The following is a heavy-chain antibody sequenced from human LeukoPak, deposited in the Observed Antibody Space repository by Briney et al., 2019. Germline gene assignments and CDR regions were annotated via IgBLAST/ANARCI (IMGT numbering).Heavy chain of an antibody. CDR3: ARIWGSFGTYRIDY. CDR1: GFTFSNCW. D-gene: IGHD1-7*01. V-gene: IGHV3-7*01. J-gene: IGHJ4*02. CDR2: INQAGSAK. Sequence: PGGSLRLSCAASGFTFSNCWMTWVRQAPGKGLEWVANINQAGSAKYYAAPVKGRFTISRDNAKNSLSLQMSSLRAEDTALYYCARIWGSFGTYRIDYWGQGTLVTVSS.